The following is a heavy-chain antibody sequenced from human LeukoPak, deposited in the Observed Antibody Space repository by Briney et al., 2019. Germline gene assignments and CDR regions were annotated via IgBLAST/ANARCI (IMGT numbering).Heavy chain of an antibody. CDR2: IYYSGST. D-gene: IGHD4-17*01. CDR3: ARADKSTVTTSWYFDL. Sequence: SETLSLTCTVSGGSISSGDYYWNWIRQPPGKGLEWIGYIYYSGSTYYNPSLKSRVTISVDTSKNQFSLKVNSVTAADTAVYYCARADKSTVTTSWYFDLWGRGTLVTVSS. J-gene: IGHJ2*01. CDR1: GGSISSGDYY. V-gene: IGHV4-30-4*01.